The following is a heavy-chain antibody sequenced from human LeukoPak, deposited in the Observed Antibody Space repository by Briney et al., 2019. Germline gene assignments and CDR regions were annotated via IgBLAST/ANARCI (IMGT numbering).Heavy chain of an antibody. V-gene: IGHV3-23*01. CDR1: ELMFSSYA. D-gene: IGHD3-22*01. CDR2: ISDDSGST. Sequence: PGGSLRLSCAASELMFSSYAMSWVRQAPGKGLGWVSGISDDSGSTYYADSVRGRFTISRDNSKNTLYLQMNSLRVEDTAIYYCANLALPYYDSSGMGDYWGQGTLVTVSS. J-gene: IGHJ4*02. CDR3: ANLALPYYDSSGMGDY.